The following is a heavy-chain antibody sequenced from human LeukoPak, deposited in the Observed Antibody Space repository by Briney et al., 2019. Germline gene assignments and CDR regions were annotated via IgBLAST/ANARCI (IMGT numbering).Heavy chain of an antibody. CDR2: IGIRSSDT. V-gene: IGHV3-21*05. Sequence: GGSLRLSCAVSGFIFSSYSMNWVRQAPGKGMEWVSYIGIRSSDTYYADSVKGRFTISRDNARNSLYLQMNTLRAEDTAIYYCARDHVWAFDIWGQGIMVTVSS. D-gene: IGHD3-16*01. CDR3: ARDHVWAFDI. CDR1: GFIFSSYS. J-gene: IGHJ3*02.